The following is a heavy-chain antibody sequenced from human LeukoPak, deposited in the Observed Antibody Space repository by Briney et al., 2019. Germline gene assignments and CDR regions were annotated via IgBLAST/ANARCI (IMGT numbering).Heavy chain of an antibody. V-gene: IGHV3-30*18. CDR2: ISYDGSNK. D-gene: IGHD6-19*01. CDR1: GFTFSSYG. J-gene: IGHJ4*02. CDR3: AKGRTLASSGAYNYYFDY. Sequence: PGRSLRLSCAASGFTFSSYGMHWVRQAPGKGLEWVAVISYDGSNKYYADSVKGRFTISRDNSKNTLYLQMNSLRAEDTALYYCAKGRTLASSGAYNYYFDYWGQGTLVTVSS.